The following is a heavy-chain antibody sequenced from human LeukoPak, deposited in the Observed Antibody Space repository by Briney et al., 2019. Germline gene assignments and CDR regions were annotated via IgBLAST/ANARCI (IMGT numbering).Heavy chain of an antibody. CDR3: VNSGFDP. CDR1: GFTFSSYS. Sequence: GGSLRPSCAASGFTFSSYSMNWVRQAPGKGLEWVSYISSSSSTIYYADSVKGRFTISRDNFKNTLYLQMNSLRVEDTALYYCVNSGFDPWGQGTLVTVSS. V-gene: IGHV3-48*01. J-gene: IGHJ5*02. CDR2: ISSSSSTI. D-gene: IGHD3-10*01.